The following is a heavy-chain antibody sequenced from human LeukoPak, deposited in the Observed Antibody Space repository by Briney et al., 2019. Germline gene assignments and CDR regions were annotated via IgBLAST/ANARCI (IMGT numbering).Heavy chain of an antibody. Sequence: GASVKVSCKASGYTFTSYYMHWVRQAPGQGLEWMGIINPNGGSTSYAQKFQGRVTMTRNTSISTVYMELSSLRSEDTAVYYCARGYGDYDWFDPWVQGTLVTVSS. CDR3: ARGYGDYDWFDP. D-gene: IGHD4-17*01. V-gene: IGHV1-46*03. J-gene: IGHJ5*02. CDR2: INPNGGST. CDR1: GYTFTSYY.